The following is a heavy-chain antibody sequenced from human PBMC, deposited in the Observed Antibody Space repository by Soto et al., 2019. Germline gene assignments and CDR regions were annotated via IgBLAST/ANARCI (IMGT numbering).Heavy chain of an antibody. CDR3: ARGLECRGYCLDKPTWFGP. D-gene: IGHD2-15*01. CDR2: IIPIFGTP. V-gene: IGHV1-69*06. J-gene: IGHJ5*02. CDR1: GGTFSTYT. Sequence: QVQLVQSGAEVKKSGSSGKVSCKASGGTFSTYTFSWVRQAPGQGLEWMGRIIPIFGTPYYAQKFQGRVTITADKSTSTVYMELSSLGSDDTAVYFCARGLECRGYCLDKPTWFGPWGQGTLVTVSS.